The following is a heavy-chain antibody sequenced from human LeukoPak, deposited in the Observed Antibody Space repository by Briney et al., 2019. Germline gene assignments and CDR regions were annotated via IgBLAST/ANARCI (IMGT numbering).Heavy chain of an antibody. CDR2: IYHSGST. D-gene: IGHD6-13*01. V-gene: IGHV4-4*02. CDR1: GGSISSSNW. Sequence: SETLSLTCAVSGGSISSSNWWSWVRQPPGKGLEWIGEIYHSGSTNYNPSLKSRVTISVDKSKNQFSLKLSSVTAADTAVYYCASIVYSSRLLDPWGQGTLVTVSS. J-gene: IGHJ5*02. CDR3: ASIVYSSRLLDP.